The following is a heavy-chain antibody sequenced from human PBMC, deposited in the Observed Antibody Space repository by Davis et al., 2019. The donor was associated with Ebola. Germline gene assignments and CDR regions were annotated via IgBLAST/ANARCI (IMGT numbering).Heavy chain of an antibody. CDR2: IDPSDSYT. J-gene: IGHJ6*04. CDR1: GYSFTSYW. V-gene: IGHV5-10-1*01. Sequence: PGGSLRLSCKGSGYSFTSYWIGWVRQMPGKGLEWMGRIDPSDSYTNYSPSFQGHVTISADKSISTAYLQWSSLKASDTAMYYCAGQGYYYYGMDVWGKGTTVTVSS. CDR3: AGQGYYYYGMDV.